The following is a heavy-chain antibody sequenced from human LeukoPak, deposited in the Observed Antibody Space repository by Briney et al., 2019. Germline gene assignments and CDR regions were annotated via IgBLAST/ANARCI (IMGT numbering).Heavy chain of an antibody. CDR2: INWHGSST. V-gene: IGHV3-20*04. CDR1: GFIFDDYG. D-gene: IGHD3-10*02. J-gene: IGHJ6*04. CDR3: AELGITMIGGV. Sequence: GGSLRLSCVASGFIFDDYGMSWVRQLPGKGLEWVSGINWHGSSTDYADSVKGRFIISRDNAKNSLYLQMNSLRAEDTAVYYCAELGITMIGGVWGKGTTVTISS.